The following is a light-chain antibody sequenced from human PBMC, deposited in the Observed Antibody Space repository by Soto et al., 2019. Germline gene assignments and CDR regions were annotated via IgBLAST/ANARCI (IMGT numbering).Light chain of an antibody. CDR3: QSYDSSNLVV. CDR1: SGSIASNY. Sequence: NFMLTQPHSVSESPGKTVTISCTGSSGSIASNYVQWYQQRPGSAPTTVIYEDNQRPSGVPDRFSGSIDSSSNSASLTISGMKTEDEADYSFQSYDSSNLVVFGGGTKLTVL. CDR2: EDN. V-gene: IGLV6-57*02. J-gene: IGLJ2*01.